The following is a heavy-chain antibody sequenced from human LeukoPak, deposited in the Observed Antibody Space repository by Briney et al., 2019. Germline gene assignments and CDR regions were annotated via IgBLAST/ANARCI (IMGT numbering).Heavy chain of an antibody. CDR3: ARAEYYYDSSGTLRSDYFDY. CDR1: GCSISSGDYY. J-gene: IGHJ4*02. CDR2: IYYSRST. Sequence: PSQTLSLTCTVSGCSISSGDYYWSRIRQPPGKGLEWIVYIYYSRSTYYNPSLKSRVTIAVDTSKSQFSLKLSSVTAADTAVYYCARAEYYYDSSGTLRSDYFDYWGQGTLVTVSS. V-gene: IGHV4-30-4*01. D-gene: IGHD3-22*01.